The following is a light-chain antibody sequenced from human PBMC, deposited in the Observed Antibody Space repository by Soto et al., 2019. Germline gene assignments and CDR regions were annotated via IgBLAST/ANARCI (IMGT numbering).Light chain of an antibody. CDR1: QNIANY. Sequence: DIQMTQSPSSLSASVGGTVTITCRASQNIANYLNWYQQKPGKAPNLLIYAASSLQSGVPPRFSGSGSGTDFTLTISSLQPEDFATYSCQQSYDMLYTFGQGTKLEIK. J-gene: IGKJ2*01. CDR2: AAS. CDR3: QQSYDMLYT. V-gene: IGKV1-39*01.